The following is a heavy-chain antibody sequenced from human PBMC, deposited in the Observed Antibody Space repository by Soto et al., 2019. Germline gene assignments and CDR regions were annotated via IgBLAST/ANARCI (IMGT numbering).Heavy chain of an antibody. CDR2: IKEDGGEK. CDR1: GFRFSGDW. Sequence: EVQLAESGGGLVQPGGSLRLSCAASGFRFSGDWMSWVRQAPGKGLEWVANIKEDGGEKFYVGSVEGRFTISRDNAKNSLYLQMNSLRAEDTAVYYCARDRGHGDGNGWFDCWGQGTLVTVSS. CDR3: ARDRGHGDGNGWFDC. D-gene: IGHD4-17*01. V-gene: IGHV3-7*01. J-gene: IGHJ5*01.